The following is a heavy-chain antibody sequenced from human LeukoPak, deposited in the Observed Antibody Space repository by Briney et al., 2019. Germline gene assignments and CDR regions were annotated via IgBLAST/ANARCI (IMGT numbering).Heavy chain of an antibody. Sequence: ASVKVSCKASGYTFTSYGISWVRQAPGQGLEWMGWISAYNGNTNYAQKLQGRVTMTTDTSTSTAYMELRSLRSEDTAVYYCARVGYGSGSLSPPSYYFDYWGQGTLVTVSS. CDR1: GYTFTSYG. D-gene: IGHD3-10*01. V-gene: IGHV1-18*01. J-gene: IGHJ4*02. CDR2: ISAYNGNT. CDR3: ARVGYGSGSLSPPSYYFDY.